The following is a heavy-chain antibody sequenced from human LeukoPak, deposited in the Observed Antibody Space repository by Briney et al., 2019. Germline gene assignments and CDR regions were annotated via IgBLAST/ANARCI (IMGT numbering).Heavy chain of an antibody. CDR2: ISGSGGST. V-gene: IGHV3-23*01. D-gene: IGHD2-15*01. J-gene: IGHJ4*02. Sequence: GGSLRLSCAASGFTSSSYAMSWVRQAPGKGLEWVSAISGSGGSTYYADSVKGRFTISRDNSKNTLYLQMNSLRAEDTAVYYCAKGDYCSGGSCYIRGGDYFDYWGREPWSPSPQ. CDR1: GFTSSSYA. CDR3: AKGDYCSGGSCYIRGGDYFDY.